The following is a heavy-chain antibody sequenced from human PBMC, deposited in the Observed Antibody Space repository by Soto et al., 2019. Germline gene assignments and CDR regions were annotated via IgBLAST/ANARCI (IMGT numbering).Heavy chain of an antibody. CDR1: GFKFSDYW. Sequence: DVQLVESGGGLVQPGRSLRLSCAASGFKFSDYWMSWVRQAPGKGLEWVGNIKHDTSEAHYADSVKGRFTITRDNIKNFLFLQMNGLRSDDTASYYCARDGLLFSGPYRPSRFVYWGLGTLVTVSS. CDR2: IKHDTSEA. D-gene: IGHD3-16*02. V-gene: IGHV3-7*03. J-gene: IGHJ4*02. CDR3: ARDGLLFSGPYRPSRFVY.